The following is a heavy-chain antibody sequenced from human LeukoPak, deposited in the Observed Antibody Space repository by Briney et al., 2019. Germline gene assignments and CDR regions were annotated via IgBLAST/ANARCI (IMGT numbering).Heavy chain of an antibody. CDR3: ARGTYSGSSYPGY. V-gene: IGHV3-53*04. CDR2: IYSGGST. J-gene: IGHJ4*02. D-gene: IGHD1-26*01. Sequence: PGGSLRLSCAASGFTVSSNYMSWVRQAPGKGLEWVSVIYSGGSTYYADSVKGRFTISRHNSKNTLYLQMNSLRAEDTAVYYCARGTYSGSSYPGYWGQGTLVTVSS. CDR1: GFTVSSNY.